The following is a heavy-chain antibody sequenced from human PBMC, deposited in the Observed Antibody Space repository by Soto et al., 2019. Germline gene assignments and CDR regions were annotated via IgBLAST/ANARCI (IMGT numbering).Heavy chain of an antibody. V-gene: IGHV3-48*01. CDR2: ISSSSSTI. CDR3: ARNLELPSFYYYMDV. J-gene: IGHJ6*03. CDR1: GFTFSSYS. D-gene: IGHD1-7*01. Sequence: EVQLVESGGGLVQPGGSLRLSCAASGFTFSSYSMHWVRQAPGKGLEWVSYISSSSSTIYYADSVKGRFTISRDNAKNSLYLQMNSLRAEDTAVYYCARNLELPSFYYYMDVWGKGTTVTVSS.